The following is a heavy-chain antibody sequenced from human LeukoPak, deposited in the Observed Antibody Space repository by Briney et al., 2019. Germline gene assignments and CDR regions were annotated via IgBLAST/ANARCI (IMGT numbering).Heavy chain of an antibody. J-gene: IGHJ5*02. CDR3: ARGPRRDTIFGVVISSLNWFDP. CDR1: GYAFTGYY. V-gene: IGHV1-2*02. D-gene: IGHD3-3*01. Sequence: GASVKVSCKASGYAFTGYYMHWVRQAPGQGLEWMGWINPNSGGTNYAQKFQGRVTMTRDTSISTAYMELSRLRSDDTAVYYCARGPRRDTIFGVVISSLNWFDPWGQGTLVTVSS. CDR2: INPNSGGT.